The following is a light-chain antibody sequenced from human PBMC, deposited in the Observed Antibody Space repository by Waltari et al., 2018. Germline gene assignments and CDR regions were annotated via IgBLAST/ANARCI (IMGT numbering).Light chain of an antibody. J-gene: IGLJ3*02. CDR1: SGHSSNV. V-gene: IGLV4-69*01. CDR2: VNSDGSH. CDR3: QTGGHGTWV. Sequence: QLVLTQSPSASASLGASVKLTCPLSSGHSSNVIAWLQQQPEKGPRYLMEVNSDGSHSKGDKIPDRFSGSSAGAEHYLTISSLQSEDEADYYCQTGGHGTWVFGGGTKLTVL.